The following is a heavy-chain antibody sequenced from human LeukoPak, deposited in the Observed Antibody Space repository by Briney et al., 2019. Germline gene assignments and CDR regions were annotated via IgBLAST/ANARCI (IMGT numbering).Heavy chain of an antibody. CDR2: MNPNSGGT. D-gene: IGHD6-13*01. CDR1: GYTFTGYD. V-gene: IGHV1-2*06. J-gene: IGHJ4*02. Sequence: EASVKVSCKASGYTFTGYDMHWVRQAPGQWLEWMGRMNPNSGGTNYAQKFHVRVTMTRGTSMSTAYMALRRVISEDTARYYCARGFRAAALYYFEYWGQGTLVTVYS. CDR3: ARGFRAAALYYFEY.